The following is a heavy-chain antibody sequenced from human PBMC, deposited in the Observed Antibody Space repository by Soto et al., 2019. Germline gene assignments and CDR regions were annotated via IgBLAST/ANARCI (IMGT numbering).Heavy chain of an antibody. CDR3: AKDDYAN. J-gene: IGHJ4*02. CDR1: GFTFSNYG. D-gene: IGHD2-2*01. CDR2: ISYDGSNK. Sequence: TGGSLRLSCAASGFTFSNYGMHWVRQAPGKGLEWVAVISYDGSNKYYADSVKGRFTISRDNSKNTLYLQMNSLRAEDTAVYYCAKDDYANWGQGTLVTVSS. V-gene: IGHV3-30*18.